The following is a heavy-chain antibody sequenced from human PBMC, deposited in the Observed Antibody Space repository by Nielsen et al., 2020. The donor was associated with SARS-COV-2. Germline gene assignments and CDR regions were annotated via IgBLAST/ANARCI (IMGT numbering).Heavy chain of an antibody. V-gene: IGHV4-4*02. CDR2: IYHSGST. D-gene: IGHD2-15*01. J-gene: IGHJ3*02. Sequence: VRQMPGKGLEWIGEIYHSGSTNYNPSLKSRVTISVDTSKNQFSLKLSSVTAADTAVYYCAKLGMGYCSGGSCERAFDIWGQGTMVTVSS. CDR3: AKLGMGYCSGGSCERAFDI.